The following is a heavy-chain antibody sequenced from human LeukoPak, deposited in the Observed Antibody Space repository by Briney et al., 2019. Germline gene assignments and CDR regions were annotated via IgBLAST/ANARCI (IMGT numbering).Heavy chain of an antibody. Sequence: GSLRLSCAASGFTFSNYAMSWFRQPPGKGLEWIGDIYYSGSTNYNPSLKSRVTISVDTSKNQFSLKLTSVTAADTAVYFCVRANHFDYWGQGTLVTVSS. J-gene: IGHJ4*02. CDR1: GFTFSNYA. CDR3: VRANHFDY. V-gene: IGHV4-59*01. CDR2: IYYSGST.